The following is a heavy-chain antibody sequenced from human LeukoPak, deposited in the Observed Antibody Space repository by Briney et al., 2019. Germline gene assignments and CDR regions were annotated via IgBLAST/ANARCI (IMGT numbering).Heavy chain of an antibody. J-gene: IGHJ6*02. V-gene: IGHV4-59*01. CDR1: DGSISSYF. D-gene: IGHD6-13*01. Sequence: SETLSLTCTVSDGSISSYFWSWIRQPPGKGLEWIGYIHYSGSTNYNPSLKSRVTISVDTSKNQFSLKLSSVTAADTAVYYCASGRQQLAHYGMDVWGQGTTVTVSS. CDR3: ASGRQQLAHYGMDV. CDR2: IHYSGST.